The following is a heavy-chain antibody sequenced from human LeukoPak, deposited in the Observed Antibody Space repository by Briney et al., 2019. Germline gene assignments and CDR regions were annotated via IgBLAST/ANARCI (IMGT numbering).Heavy chain of an antibody. CDR1: GFSFSAYI. Sequence: GGSLRLSCVASGFSFSAYIMHWVRQAPGKGLEWVSSISSSSSYIYYADSVKGRFTISRDNAKNSLYLQMNSLRAEDTAVYYCARAPRKESNYVGYYFDYWGQGTLVTVSS. J-gene: IGHJ4*02. CDR2: ISSSSSYI. CDR3: ARAPRKESNYVGYYFDY. V-gene: IGHV3-21*01. D-gene: IGHD4-11*01.